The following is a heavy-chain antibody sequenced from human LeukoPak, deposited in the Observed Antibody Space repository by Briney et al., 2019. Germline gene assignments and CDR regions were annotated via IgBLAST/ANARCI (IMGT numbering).Heavy chain of an antibody. D-gene: IGHD3-10*01. CDR2: IYYSGST. CDR1: GGSISSSSYY. CDR3: ARRQDRASFDP. Sequence: PSETLSLTCTVSGGSISSSSYYWGWIRQPPGKGLEWIGSIYYSGSTYYNPSLKSRVTISVDTSKNQFSLKLSSVTAADTAVYYCARRQDRASFDPWGQGTLVTVSS. J-gene: IGHJ5*02. V-gene: IGHV4-39*07.